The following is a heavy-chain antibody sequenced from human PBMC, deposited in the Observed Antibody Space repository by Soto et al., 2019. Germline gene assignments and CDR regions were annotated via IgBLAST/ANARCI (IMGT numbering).Heavy chain of an antibody. Sequence: QITLKESGPTLVKPKQTLTLTCNFSGFSLITNGVGVGWIRQPPGKALEWLALIFWDDDKHYSPSLMNRLTITKDTSQTQVVLTMTNMDPVDTATYYCAHSAQWTDYFDYWGQGTLVTVSS. CDR2: IFWDDDK. D-gene: IGHD6-19*01. J-gene: IGHJ4*02. CDR3: AHSAQWTDYFDY. V-gene: IGHV2-5*02. CDR1: GFSLITNGVG.